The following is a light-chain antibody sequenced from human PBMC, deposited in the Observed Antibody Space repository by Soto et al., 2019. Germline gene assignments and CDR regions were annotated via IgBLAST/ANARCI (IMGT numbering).Light chain of an antibody. CDR2: GAS. Sequence: EIVLTQSPATLSLSPGERATLSCRASQSVNSNYLAWYQQKPGQAPRLLIYGASSRAIGIPDRFSGSGSGTDFTITISRLEPADFAVYYCQQYGSSQYTFGQGTKLEIK. CDR3: QQYGSSQYT. J-gene: IGKJ2*01. CDR1: QSVNSNY. V-gene: IGKV3-20*01.